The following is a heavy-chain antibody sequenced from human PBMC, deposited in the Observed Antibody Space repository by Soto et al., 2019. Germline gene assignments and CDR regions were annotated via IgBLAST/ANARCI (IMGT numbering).Heavy chain of an antibody. J-gene: IGHJ4*02. CDR3: ARDYGGRD. CDR2: ISSSSSTI. V-gene: IGHV3-48*02. CDR1: GFTFSSYS. D-gene: IGHD4-17*01. Sequence: EVPLVESGGGLVQPGGSLRLSCAASGFTFSSYSMNWVRQAPGKGLEWVSYISSSSSTIYYADSVKGRFTISRDNAKNSLNLQMNSLRDEDTDVYYCARDYGGRDWGQGTLVTVSS.